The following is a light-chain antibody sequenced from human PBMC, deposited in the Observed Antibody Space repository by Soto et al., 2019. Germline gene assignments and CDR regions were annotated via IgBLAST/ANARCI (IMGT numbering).Light chain of an antibody. V-gene: IGLV2-8*01. Sequence: QSVLTQPPSASGSRGQSVTISCTGTNNDIAIFNYVSWYQQYPGKAPKLLIYEVTKRPSGVPARFSGSKSGNTASLTVSGLRAEDEAHYFCSSFADTDKIVFGGGTKATVL. CDR2: EVT. J-gene: IGLJ2*01. CDR1: NNDIAIFNY. CDR3: SSFADTDKIV.